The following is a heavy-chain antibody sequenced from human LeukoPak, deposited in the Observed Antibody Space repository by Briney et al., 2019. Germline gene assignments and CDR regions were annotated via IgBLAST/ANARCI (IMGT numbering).Heavy chain of an antibody. CDR3: AAAGSGSGYGY. CDR1: GFTFTSSA. V-gene: IGHV1-58*02. CDR2: IIVGSGDT. J-gene: IGHJ4*02. D-gene: IGHD5-12*01. Sequence: SVKVSCKASGFTFTSSAMQWVRQARGQRLEWIGWIIVGSGDTNYAQKFQERVTITRDMSTSTAYMELSSLRSEDTAVYYCAAAGSGSGYGYWGQGTLVTVSS.